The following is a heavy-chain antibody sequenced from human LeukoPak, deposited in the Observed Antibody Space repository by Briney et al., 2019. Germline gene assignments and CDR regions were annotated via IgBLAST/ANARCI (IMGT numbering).Heavy chain of an antibody. CDR2: IRQDGSQE. D-gene: IGHD3-3*01. CDR1: GFTCSSYW. J-gene: IGHJ4*02. Sequence: GGSLRLSCAASGFTCSSYWMSWVRQAPGKGLEWVAHIRQDGSQEYYVGSVKGRFTISRDNAKNSLYLQMNSLRVEDTAVYYCARGVPYPSWSGPHYSDYWGQGTLVTVSS. V-gene: IGHV3-7*01. CDR3: ARGVPYPSWSGPHYSDY.